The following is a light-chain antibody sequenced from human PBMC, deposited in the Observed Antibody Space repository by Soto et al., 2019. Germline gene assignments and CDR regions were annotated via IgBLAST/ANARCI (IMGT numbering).Light chain of an antibody. Sequence: QPVLTQPPSVSGAPGQRVTISCTGSSSNIGAIYDVHWYQQLPGTAHKLLIYTNSNRPSGVPDRFSGSKSGTSASLAITGLQAEDEADYYCQSYDISLSGWVFGGGTKVTVL. J-gene: IGLJ3*02. CDR2: TNS. CDR3: QSYDISLSGWV. CDR1: SSNIGAIYD. V-gene: IGLV1-40*01.